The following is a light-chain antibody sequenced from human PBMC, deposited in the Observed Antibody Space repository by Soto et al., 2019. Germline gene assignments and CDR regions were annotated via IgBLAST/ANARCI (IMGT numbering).Light chain of an antibody. J-gene: IGLJ7*01. CDR3: SSYAGSNNLV. Sequence: QSALTQPPSASGSPGQSVTIPCTGTSSDVGGYNSVSWYQQHPGKVPKLMIYEVSKRPSGVPDRFSGSKSGNTASLTCSGRQAEDEADYYCSSYAGSNNLVFGGGTQLTVL. CDR2: EVS. CDR1: SSDVGGYNS. V-gene: IGLV2-8*01.